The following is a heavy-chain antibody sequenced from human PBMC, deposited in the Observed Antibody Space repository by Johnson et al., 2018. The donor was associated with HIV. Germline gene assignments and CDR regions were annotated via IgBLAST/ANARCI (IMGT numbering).Heavy chain of an antibody. Sequence: QVQLVESGGGVVQPGRSLRLSCGASGFTVSSNYMNWVRQAPGKGLEWMAFIRYDGSNKFYADSVKGRFTISRDNSKNTLYLQMNSLRPEDTALYYCAKEVPDKFDVWCQGTMVTVSS. J-gene: IGHJ3*01. CDR3: AKEVPDKFDV. V-gene: IGHV3-30*02. CDR1: GFTVSSNY. CDR2: IRYDGSNK.